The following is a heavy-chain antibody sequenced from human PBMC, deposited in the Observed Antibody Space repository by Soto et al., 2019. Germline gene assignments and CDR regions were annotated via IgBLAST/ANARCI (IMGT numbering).Heavy chain of an antibody. J-gene: IGHJ4*02. CDR2: ISSSGSTI. D-gene: IGHD2-8*01. CDR3: SREYATFEY. Sequence: GSLSLSCADSGFTFSSYDTNWVRQAPGKGLEPVSYISSSGSTIYYAASVKGRFTISRDNAKNSLYLQMNSLRAEDTAVYLCSREYATFEYWGQGTLVTVSS. V-gene: IGHV3-48*03. CDR1: GFTFSSYD.